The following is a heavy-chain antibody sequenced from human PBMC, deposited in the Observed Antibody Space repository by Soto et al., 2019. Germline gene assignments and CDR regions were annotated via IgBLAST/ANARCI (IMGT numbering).Heavy chain of an antibody. CDR1: GFTFSRYA. V-gene: IGHV3-23*01. J-gene: IGHJ4*02. CDR3: AKDAVEGVPAATEVGPTAGDY. CDR2: ISGSGGTT. Sequence: GGSLRLSCAASGFTFSRYAMSWVRQAPGKGLEWVSGISGSGGTTYYAESVKGRFSISRDNSKNTLYLQMNSMRAEDTAVFYCAKDAVEGVPAATEVGPTAGDYWGQIPMGTVST. D-gene: IGHD2-2*01.